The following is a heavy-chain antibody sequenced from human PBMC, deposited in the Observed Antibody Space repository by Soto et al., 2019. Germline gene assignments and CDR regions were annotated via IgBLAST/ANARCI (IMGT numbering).Heavy chain of an antibody. CDR1: GYTFTSYG. CDR2: ISAYNGNT. CDR3: ARAGGIGSSRPQKWYYGMDV. Sequence: ASVKVSCKASGYTFTSYGISWVRQAPGQGLEWMGWISAYNGNTNYAQKLQGRVTMTTDTSTSTAYMELRSLRSDDTAVYYCARAGGIGSSRPQKWYYGMDVWGQGTTATVSS. D-gene: IGHD6-6*01. V-gene: IGHV1-18*04. J-gene: IGHJ6*02.